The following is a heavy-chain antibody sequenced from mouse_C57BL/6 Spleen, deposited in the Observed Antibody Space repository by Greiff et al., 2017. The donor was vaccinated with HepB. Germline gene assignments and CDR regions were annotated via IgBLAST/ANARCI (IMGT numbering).Heavy chain of an antibody. D-gene: IGHD1-1*01. J-gene: IGHJ4*01. CDR3: ARYYYGSSVYYAMDY. V-gene: IGHV1-26*01. CDR1: GYTFTDYY. Sequence: EVQLQQSGPELVKPGASVKISCKASGYTFTDYYMNWVKQSHGKSLEWIGDINPNNGGTSYNQKFKGKATLTVDKSSSTAYMELRSLTSADSAVYYCARYYYGSSVYYAMDYWGQGTSVTVSS. CDR2: INPNNGGT.